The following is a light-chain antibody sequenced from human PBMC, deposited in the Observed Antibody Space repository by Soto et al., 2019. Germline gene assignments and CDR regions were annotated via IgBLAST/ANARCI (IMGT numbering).Light chain of an antibody. CDR1: QDISVY. CDR2: SAS. V-gene: IGKV1-27*01. Sequence: DIQMTQSPSSLSASVGDRVTITCRASQDISVYLAWYQQKPGKVPKLLIYSASTLQSVVPSRFSGSGSGTDFTLTISSLQTEDVATYYCQNFNTAPLTFGQGTRLEIK. CDR3: QNFNTAPLT. J-gene: IGKJ5*01.